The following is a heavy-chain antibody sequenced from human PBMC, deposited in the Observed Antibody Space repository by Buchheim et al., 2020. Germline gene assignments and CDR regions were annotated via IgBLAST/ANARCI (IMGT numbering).Heavy chain of an antibody. V-gene: IGHV4-34*01. CDR2: INHSGRT. D-gene: IGHD3-22*01. Sequence: QVQLQQWGAGLLKPSETLSLTCAVYGGSFSGYYWSWIRQPPGKGLEWIGEINHSGRTNYNPSLKSRVTISVDTSKNQFSLKLSSVTAADTAVYYCARGGLLTVVIIGQNWFDPWGQGTL. CDR3: ARGGLLTVVIIGQNWFDP. J-gene: IGHJ5*02. CDR1: GGSFSGYY.